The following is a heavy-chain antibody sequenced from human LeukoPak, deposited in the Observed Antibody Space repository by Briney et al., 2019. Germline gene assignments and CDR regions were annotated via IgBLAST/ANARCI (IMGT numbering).Heavy chain of an antibody. D-gene: IGHD3-22*01. CDR2: IKQDGSEK. CDR1: GFTFSSYW. J-gene: IGHJ4*02. Sequence: PGGSLRLSCAASGFTFSSYWMSWVRRAPGKGLEWVANIKQDGSEKYYVDSVKGRFTISRDNAKNSLYLQMNSLRAEDTAVYYCAREYDSSGYYYANWGQGTLVTVSS. CDR3: AREYDSSGYYYAN. V-gene: IGHV3-7*01.